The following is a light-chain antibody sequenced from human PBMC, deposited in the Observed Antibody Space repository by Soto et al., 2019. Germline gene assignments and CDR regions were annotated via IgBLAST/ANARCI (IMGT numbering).Light chain of an antibody. Sequence: QAVVSQEPSFSVSPGETVTLTCGLTSASVLTSYYPSWYQQTPGQAPRTLIYSTNIRSSGVPDRFSGSILGNKAALTITGAQADDESDYYCALYLGSGTVVFGGGTKLTVL. CDR1: SASVLTSYY. CDR3: ALYLGSGTVV. J-gene: IGLJ2*01. V-gene: IGLV8-61*01. CDR2: STN.